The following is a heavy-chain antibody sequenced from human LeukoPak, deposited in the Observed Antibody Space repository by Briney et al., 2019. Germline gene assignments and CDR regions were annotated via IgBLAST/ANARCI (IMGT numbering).Heavy chain of an antibody. D-gene: IGHD6-13*01. Sequence: SETLSLTCTVSGGSISSYYWSWIRQPPGKGLEWIGYIYYSGSTNYNPSLKSRVTISVDKSKNQFSLKLSSVTAADTAVYYCARDRGIAASADDAFDIWGQGTRVTVSS. CDR1: GGSISSYY. CDR2: IYYSGST. V-gene: IGHV4-59*01. CDR3: ARDRGIAASADDAFDI. J-gene: IGHJ3*02.